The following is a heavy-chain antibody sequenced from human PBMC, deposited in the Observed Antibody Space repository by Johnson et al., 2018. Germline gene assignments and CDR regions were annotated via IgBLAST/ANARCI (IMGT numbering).Heavy chain of an antibody. V-gene: IGHV3-7*01. CDR1: GFTFSSYW. CDR3: ARDYRHYYDSSGYPDAFDI. CDR2: IKQAGSEK. J-gene: IGHJ3*02. Sequence: VQLVQSGGGLVQPGGTLRLPCAASGFTFSSYWMSWVRQAPGKGLEWVANIKQAGSEKYYVDSVKGPFTFSRYNAKNSLHLQMNSRRAEDTAVYYCARDYRHYYDSSGYPDAFDIWGQGTMVTVSS. D-gene: IGHD3-22*01.